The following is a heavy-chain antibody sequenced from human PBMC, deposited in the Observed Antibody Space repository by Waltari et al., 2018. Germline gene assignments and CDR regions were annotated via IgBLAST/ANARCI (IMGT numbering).Heavy chain of an antibody. CDR3: ARHLYSIDYLELDN. CDR1: GFTVTNYA. J-gene: IGHJ4*02. D-gene: IGHD3-22*01. CDR2: ISDSGVVT. Sequence: EGHLLESGGGLVQPGGSLRLSCVASGFTVTNYAMSWVRQAPGKGLEWVSGISDSGVVTKYADSVKGRFTVSRDNSKNTLYLQLNSLRAEDTAVYYCARHLYSIDYLELDNWGQGTLVTVSS. V-gene: IGHV3-23*01.